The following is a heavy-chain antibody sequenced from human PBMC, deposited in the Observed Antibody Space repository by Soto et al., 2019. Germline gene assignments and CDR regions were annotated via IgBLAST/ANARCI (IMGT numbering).Heavy chain of an antibody. D-gene: IGHD3-3*01. Sequence: EVQLLESGGGLVQPGGSLRLSCAASGFTFSSYAMSWVRQAPGKGLEWVSAISGSGGSTYYADSVKGRFTISRDNSKNTVYLPMDSLRAEDTAVYYCAKDPTRLFWSGPTYFDYWGQGTLVTVSS. CDR3: AKDPTRLFWSGPTYFDY. CDR1: GFTFSSYA. V-gene: IGHV3-23*01. J-gene: IGHJ4*02. CDR2: ISGSGGST.